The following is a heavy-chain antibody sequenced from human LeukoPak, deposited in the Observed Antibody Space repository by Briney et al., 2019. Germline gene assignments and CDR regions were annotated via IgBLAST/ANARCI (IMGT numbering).Heavy chain of an antibody. D-gene: IGHD3-22*01. CDR3: ARRKWLFHLDY. V-gene: IGHV4-34*01. J-gene: IGHJ4*02. CDR1: GGSFSGYY. CDR2: INHSGST. Sequence: SETLSLTCAVYGGSFSGYYWSWIRQPPGKGLEWIGEINHSGSTNYNPSLKSRVTISVDTSKNQFSLKLSSVTAADTAVYYCARRKWLFHLDYWGQGTLVTVSS.